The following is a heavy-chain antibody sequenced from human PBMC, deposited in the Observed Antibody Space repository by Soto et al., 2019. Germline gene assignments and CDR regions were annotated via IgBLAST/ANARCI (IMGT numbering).Heavy chain of an antibody. D-gene: IGHD3-3*01. V-gene: IGHV3-23*01. CDR3: ASSDVLRFLEWLHDYYGMDV. CDR1: GFTFSSYA. CDR2: ISGSGGST. Sequence: LSLTCAASGFTFSSYAMSWVRQAPGKGLEWVSAISGSGGSTYYADSVKGRFTISRDNSKNTLYLQMNSLRAEDTAVYYCASSDVLRFLEWLHDYYGMDVWGQGTTVTVSS. J-gene: IGHJ6*02.